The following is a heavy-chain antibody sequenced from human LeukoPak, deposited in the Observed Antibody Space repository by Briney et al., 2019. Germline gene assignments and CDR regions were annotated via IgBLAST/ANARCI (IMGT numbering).Heavy chain of an antibody. V-gene: IGHV3-7*01. CDR2: IKQYESQR. Sequence: GGSLRLSCTASGFTFSDYWMTWVRQAPGKGPEWVANIKQYESQRNYVHSVRGRFTISRDNAKTSFFLQMKGLRAGDTAVDYCARRGGSSSRRSPIDYWGQGTLVTVSS. D-gene: IGHD6-6*01. CDR1: GFTFSDYW. CDR3: ARRGGSSSRRSPIDY. J-gene: IGHJ4*02.